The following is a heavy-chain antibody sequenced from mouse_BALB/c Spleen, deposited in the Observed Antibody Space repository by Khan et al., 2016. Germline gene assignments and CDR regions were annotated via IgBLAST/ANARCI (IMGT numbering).Heavy chain of an antibody. J-gene: IGHJ4*01. CDR2: ISYSGST. V-gene: IGHV3-2*02. CDR1: GYSITSDYA. CDR3: ASYYGNYYAMDY. D-gene: IGHD2-1*01. Sequence: EVQLQESGPGLVKPSQSLSLTCTVTGYSITSDYAWNWIRQFPGNKLEWMGYISYSGSTSYHPSLKSRISITRDTSKNQFFLQLNSVTTEDTATYYCASYYGNYYAMDYWGQGTSVTVSS.